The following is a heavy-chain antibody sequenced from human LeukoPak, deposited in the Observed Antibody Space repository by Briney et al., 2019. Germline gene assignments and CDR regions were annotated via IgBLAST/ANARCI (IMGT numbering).Heavy chain of an antibody. CDR1: GYTFTGYY. J-gene: IGHJ4*02. CDR3: ARVGYSYGSSDY. V-gene: IGHV1-2*02. Sequence: ASVKVSCKASGYTFTGYYMHWVRQAPGQGLEWMGWINPSSGGTNYAQKFQGRVTMTRDTSISTAYMELSRLRSDDTAVYYCARVGYSYGSSDYWGQGTLVTVSS. CDR2: INPSSGGT. D-gene: IGHD5-18*01.